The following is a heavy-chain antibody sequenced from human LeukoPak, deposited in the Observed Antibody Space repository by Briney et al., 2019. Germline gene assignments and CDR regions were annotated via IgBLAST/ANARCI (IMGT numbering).Heavy chain of an antibody. CDR3: ARDYYDSSGYYDMVDY. Sequence: KPGGSLRLSCAASGFTFSSYSMNWVRQAPGEGLEWVSSISSSSSYIYYADSVKGRFTISRDNAKNSLYLQMNSLRAEDTAMYYCARDYYDSSGYYDMVDYWGQGTLVTVSS. D-gene: IGHD3-22*01. J-gene: IGHJ4*02. CDR2: ISSSSSYI. CDR1: GFTFSSYS. V-gene: IGHV3-21*01.